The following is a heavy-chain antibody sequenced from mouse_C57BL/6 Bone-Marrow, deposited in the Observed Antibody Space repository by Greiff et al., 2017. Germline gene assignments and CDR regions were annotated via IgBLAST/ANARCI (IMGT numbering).Heavy chain of an antibody. D-gene: IGHD1-1*01. CDR3: AKNIYYYGSFDY. CDR2: IWRGGST. J-gene: IGHJ2*01. V-gene: IGHV2-5*01. CDR1: GFSLTSYG. Sequence: VMLVESGPGLVQPSQSLSITCPVSGFSLTSYGVHWVRQSPGKGLEWLGVIWRGGSTDYNAAFMSRLSITKDNSKSQVFFKMNSLQADDTAIYYCAKNIYYYGSFDYWGQGTTLTVSS.